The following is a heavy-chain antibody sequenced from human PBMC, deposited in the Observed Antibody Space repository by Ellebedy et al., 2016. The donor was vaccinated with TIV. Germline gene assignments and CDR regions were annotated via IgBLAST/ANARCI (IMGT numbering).Heavy chain of an antibody. CDR2: ISSSSSYI. CDR1: GFTFSSYT. Sequence: GGSLRLSCAASGFTFSSYTMNWVRQAPGKGLEWFSSISSSSSYIYYADSVKGRFTISRDNAKNSLYLQMNSLRAEDTAVYYCARENYYYHSSGYYPYYFDYWGQGTLVTVSS. CDR3: ARENYYYHSSGYYPYYFDY. J-gene: IGHJ4*02. D-gene: IGHD3-22*01. V-gene: IGHV3-21*01.